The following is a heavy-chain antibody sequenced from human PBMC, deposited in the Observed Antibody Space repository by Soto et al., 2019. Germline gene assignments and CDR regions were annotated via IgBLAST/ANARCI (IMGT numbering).Heavy chain of an antibody. CDR3: ARTTGVIGQFDY. V-gene: IGHV4-30-2*01. J-gene: IGHJ4*02. CDR2: IYHSGST. CDR1: GGSISSGGYS. Sequence: QLQLQESGSGLVKPSQTLSLTCAVSGGSISSGGYSWSWIRQPPGKGLEWIGYIYHSGSTYYNPSLKSRVTISVDRSKNQFSLKLSSVTAADTAVYYCARTTGVIGQFDYWGQGTLVTVSS. D-gene: IGHD3-16*02.